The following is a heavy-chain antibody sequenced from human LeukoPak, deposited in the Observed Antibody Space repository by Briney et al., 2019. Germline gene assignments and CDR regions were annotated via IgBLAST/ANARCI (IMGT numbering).Heavy chain of an antibody. D-gene: IGHD3-22*01. J-gene: IGHJ6*03. CDR3: ARVTMIVAEGYYYYYMDV. CDR2: INHSGST. V-gene: IGHV4-34*01. CDR1: GGSFSGYY. Sequence: SETLSLTCAVYGGSFSGYYWSLIRQPPAKGLEWIGKINHSGSTSYNPSLKSRVTISVDTSKNQFSLKLSSVTAADTAVYYCARVTMIVAEGYYYYYMDVWGKGTTVTISS.